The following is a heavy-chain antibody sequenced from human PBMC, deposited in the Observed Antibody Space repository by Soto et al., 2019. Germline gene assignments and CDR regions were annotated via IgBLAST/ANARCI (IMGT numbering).Heavy chain of an antibody. CDR1: GFTVSSNY. Sequence: EVQLVESGGGLVQPGGSLRLSCAASGFTVSSNYMSWVRQAPGKGLEWVSVIYSGGSTYYADSVKGRFTISRDNSKNTLYLQMNSLRAEDTAAYYCARSPLYDYIWGSYRSRSLDYWGQGTLVTVSS. CDR3: ARSPLYDYIWGSYRSRSLDY. J-gene: IGHJ4*02. D-gene: IGHD3-16*02. V-gene: IGHV3-66*01. CDR2: IYSGGST.